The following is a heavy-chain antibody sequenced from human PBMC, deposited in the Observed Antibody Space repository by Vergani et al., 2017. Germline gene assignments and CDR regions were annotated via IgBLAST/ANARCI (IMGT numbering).Heavy chain of an antibody. CDR3: ARDSPDAENYYDSSGNWGDI. CDR2: IIPIFGTA. D-gene: IGHD3-22*01. Sequence: QVQLVQSGAEVKKPGSSVKVSCKASGGTFSSYAISWVRQAPGKGLEWMGGIIPIFGTANYAQKFQGRVTITADESTSTAYMELRSLRSDDTAVYYCARDSPDAENYYDSSGNWGDIWGQGTMVTVSS. CDR1: GGTFSSYA. V-gene: IGHV1-69*01. J-gene: IGHJ3*02.